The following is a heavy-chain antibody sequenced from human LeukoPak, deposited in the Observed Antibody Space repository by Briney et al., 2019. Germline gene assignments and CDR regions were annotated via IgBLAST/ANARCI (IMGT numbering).Heavy chain of an antibody. Sequence: GGSLRLSCADSGFTFSSYAMSWVRQAPGKGLEWVSAVSGSGGSTYYADSVKGRFTISRDNSKNTLYLQMNSLRAEDTAVYYCANRGHSSGYYAYYYYMDVWGKGTTVTVSS. V-gene: IGHV3-23*01. CDR3: ANRGHSSGYYAYYYYMDV. J-gene: IGHJ6*03. D-gene: IGHD3-22*01. CDR1: GFTFSSYA. CDR2: VSGSGGST.